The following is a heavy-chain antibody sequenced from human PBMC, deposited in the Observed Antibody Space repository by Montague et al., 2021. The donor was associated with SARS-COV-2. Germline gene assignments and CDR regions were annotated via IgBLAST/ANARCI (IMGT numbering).Heavy chain of an antibody. Sequence: SLRVSCAASGFTFSSYEMNWVRQAPGKGLEWVSYISSSGSTIYYADSVKGRFTISRDNAKNSLYLQMNSLRAEDTAVYYCAKGGTYYDFWSGYRNYYYGMDVWGQGTTVTVSS. CDR3: AKGGTYYDFWSGYRNYYYGMDV. CDR2: ISSSGSTI. J-gene: IGHJ6*02. CDR1: GFTFSSYE. D-gene: IGHD3-3*01. V-gene: IGHV3-48*03.